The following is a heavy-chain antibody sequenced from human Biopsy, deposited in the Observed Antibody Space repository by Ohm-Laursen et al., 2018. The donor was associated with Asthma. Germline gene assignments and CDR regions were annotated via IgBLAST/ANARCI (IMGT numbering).Heavy chain of an antibody. Sequence: ASVKVSCKASGYTFISYAIHWVRQAPGQRLEWMGWINAGNGNTKYSQKFQGRVTITRDTSTSTAYMELSSLRSEDTAVYYCARASYDILTGYYNYFDYWGQGTLVTVSS. J-gene: IGHJ4*02. CDR1: GYTFISYA. V-gene: IGHV1-3*01. CDR3: ARASYDILTGYYNYFDY. CDR2: INAGNGNT. D-gene: IGHD3-9*01.